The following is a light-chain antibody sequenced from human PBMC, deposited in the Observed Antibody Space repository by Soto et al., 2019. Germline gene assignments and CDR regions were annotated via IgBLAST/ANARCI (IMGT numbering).Light chain of an antibody. CDR3: QQYGTSLFT. CDR2: GAS. J-gene: IGKJ4*01. Sequence: PGDRATLSCSSSQSAYSSYLSWYQQNPGQAPRLLIYGASNRATGIPDRFSGSGSGTDFTLTISGLEPEDFAVYYCQQYGTSLFTFGGGTKVDI. V-gene: IGKV3-20*01. CDR1: QSAYSSY.